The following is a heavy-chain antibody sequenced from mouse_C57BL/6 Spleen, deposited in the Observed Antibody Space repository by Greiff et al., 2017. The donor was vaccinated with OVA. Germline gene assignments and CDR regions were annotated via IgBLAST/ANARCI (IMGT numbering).Heavy chain of an antibody. Sequence: QVQLQQSGPELVKPGASVKISCKASGYAFSSSWMNWVKQRPGKGLEWIGRIYPGDGDTSYNGKFKGKATLTADKSSSTAYMQLSSLTSEDSAVYFCARGAAQATFAYWGQGTLVTVSA. CDR3: ARGAAQATFAY. D-gene: IGHD3-2*02. J-gene: IGHJ3*01. CDR1: GYAFSSSW. V-gene: IGHV1-82*01. CDR2: IYPGDGDT.